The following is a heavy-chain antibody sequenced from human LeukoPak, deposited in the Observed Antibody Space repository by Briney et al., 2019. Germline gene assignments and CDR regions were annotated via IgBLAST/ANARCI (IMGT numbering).Heavy chain of an antibody. CDR1: GFTFSSYA. CDR2: ISGSGGST. CDR3: AKGLHVLRFLEWPKNWFDP. V-gene: IGHV3-23*01. Sequence: EGSLRLSCAASGFTFSSYAMSWVRQAPGKGLEWVSAISGSGGSTYYADSVKGRFTISRDNSKNTLYLQMNSLRAEDTAVYYCAKGLHVLRFLEWPKNWFDPWGQGTLVTVSS. D-gene: IGHD3-3*01. J-gene: IGHJ5*02.